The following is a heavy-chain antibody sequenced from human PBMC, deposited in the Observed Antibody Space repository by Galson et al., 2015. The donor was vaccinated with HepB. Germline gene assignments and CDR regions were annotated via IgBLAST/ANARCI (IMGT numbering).Heavy chain of an antibody. CDR1: EFSFDSYW. Sequence: SLRLSCAASEFSFDSYWISWVRQAPGKGLEWVANIKQDGSEKFYMDSVKGRFTIARDNAKNSVYLQMSSLRDEDTAVYYCAREAAEVGGDSVYWYFDLWGRGTLVTVSS. CDR3: AREAAEVGGDSVYWYFDL. J-gene: IGHJ2*01. V-gene: IGHV3-7*03. CDR2: IKQDGSEK. D-gene: IGHD4-17*01.